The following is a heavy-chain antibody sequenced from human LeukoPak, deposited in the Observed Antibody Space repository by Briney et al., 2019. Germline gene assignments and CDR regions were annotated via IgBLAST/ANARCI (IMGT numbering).Heavy chain of an antibody. CDR1: GFTFSSYW. Sequence: TGGSLRLSCAASGFTFSSYWMSWVRQAPGKGLEWVANIKQDGSEKYYVDSVKGRFTISRDNAKNSLYLQMNSLRAEDTAVYYCARFDGDAPGALDYWGQGTLVTVSS. CDR2: IKQDGSEK. J-gene: IGHJ4*02. CDR3: ARFDGDAPGALDY. V-gene: IGHV3-7*01. D-gene: IGHD1-26*01.